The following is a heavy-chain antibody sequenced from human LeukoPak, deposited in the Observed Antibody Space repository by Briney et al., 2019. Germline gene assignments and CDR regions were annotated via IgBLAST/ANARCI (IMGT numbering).Heavy chain of an antibody. D-gene: IGHD3-10*01. CDR2: ISETSRTI. CDR1: GFIFSSYS. J-gene: IGHJ4*02. CDR3: ARDPDLPLVRAFDY. V-gene: IGHV3-48*01. Sequence: GGSLRLSCAASGFIFSSYSMNWVRQAPGQGLEWVSYISETSRTIYYAASVEGRFTISRDNAKNSLFLRMNSLRADDTAVYYCARDPDLPLVRAFDYWGQGILVTVSS.